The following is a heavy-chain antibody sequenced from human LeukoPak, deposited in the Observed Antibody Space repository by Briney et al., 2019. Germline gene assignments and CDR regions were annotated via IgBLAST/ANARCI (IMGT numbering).Heavy chain of an antibody. Sequence: SETLSLTCTVSGVSISSYYWSWIRQPPGKGLEWIGYIYYSGSTNYNPSLKSRVTISVDTSKNQFSLKLSSVTAADTAVYYCTSGTLSYYYMDVWGQGTMVTVSS. V-gene: IGHV4-59*01. CDR2: IYYSGST. J-gene: IGHJ6*03. D-gene: IGHD1-14*01. CDR3: TSGTLSYYYMDV. CDR1: GVSISSYY.